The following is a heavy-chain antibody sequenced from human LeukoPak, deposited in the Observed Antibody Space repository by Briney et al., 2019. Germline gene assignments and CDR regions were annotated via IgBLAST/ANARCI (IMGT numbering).Heavy chain of an antibody. CDR2: ISYSGST. V-gene: IGHV4-61*01. Sequence: SETLSLTCTVSGGSVTSGNYHWTWIRQPPGKGLEWIGYISYSGSTDYNPSLRGRVTMSLDKPRNQFSLKLYSVSAADTAVYYCAAWQTIIFDYWGQGSLVTVSS. CDR1: GGSVTSGNYH. CDR3: AAWQTIIFDY. D-gene: IGHD5-24*01. J-gene: IGHJ4*02.